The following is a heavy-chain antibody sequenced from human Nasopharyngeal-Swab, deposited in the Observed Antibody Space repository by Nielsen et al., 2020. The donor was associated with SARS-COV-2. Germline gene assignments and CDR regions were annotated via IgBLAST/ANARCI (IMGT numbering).Heavy chain of an antibody. V-gene: IGHV3-43*01. D-gene: IGHD6-6*01. Sequence: GGSLRLSWAASGFTFDDYTMHWVRQAPGKGLEWVSLISWDGGGTYYADSVKGRFTISRDNSKNSLYLQMNSLRTEDTALYYCAKGGIAARLFPFDYWGQGTLVTVSS. CDR1: GFTFDDYT. J-gene: IGHJ4*02. CDR3: AKGGIAARLFPFDY. CDR2: ISWDGGGT.